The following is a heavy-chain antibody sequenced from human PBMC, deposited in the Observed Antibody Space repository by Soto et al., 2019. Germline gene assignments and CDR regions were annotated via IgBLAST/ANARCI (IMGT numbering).Heavy chain of an antibody. Sequence: SHPALVNPTKTIQHNCTFPRFSLSTREKSESRISHTTGKALEWLALIDWDYDKYYNTSLKTRLTLSKDTSKNQVVLTMTNMDPVDTATFFFAPVHGRRGYSYGPFDYWGQGTLVTVSS. J-gene: IGHJ4*02. CDR3: APVHGRRGYSYGPFDY. CDR2: IDWDYDK. V-gene: IGHV2-70*01. D-gene: IGHD5-18*01. CDR1: RFSLSTREKS.